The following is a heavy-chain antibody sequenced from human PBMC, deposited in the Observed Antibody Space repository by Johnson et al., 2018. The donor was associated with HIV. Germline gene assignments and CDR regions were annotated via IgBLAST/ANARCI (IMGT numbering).Heavy chain of an antibody. Sequence: VQLVESGGGVVRPGGSLRLSCAASGFTFDDYAMHWVRQAPGKGLEWVSGISWNSGSIGYADSVKGRFTISRDNAKNTLYLQMNSLSAEDTAVYYCAREPGIAVAGTDAFDIWGQGTMVTVSS. V-gene: IGHV3-9*01. CDR2: ISWNSGSI. D-gene: IGHD6-19*01. CDR1: GFTFDDYA. CDR3: AREPGIAVAGTDAFDI. J-gene: IGHJ3*02.